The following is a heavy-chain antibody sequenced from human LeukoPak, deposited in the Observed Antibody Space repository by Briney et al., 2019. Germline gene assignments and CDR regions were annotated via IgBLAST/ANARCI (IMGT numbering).Heavy chain of an antibody. J-gene: IGHJ4*02. CDR1: GGSISSGGYS. CDR2: IYHSGST. CDR3: ARFGSGWHYFDF. D-gene: IGHD6-19*01. Sequence: SQTLSLTCAVPGGSISSGGYSWSWIRQPPGKGLEWIGYIYHSGSTYYNPSLKSRVTISVDTSKNQFSLKLSSVTAADTALYYCARFGSGWHYFDFWGQGTLVTVSS. V-gene: IGHV4-30-2*01.